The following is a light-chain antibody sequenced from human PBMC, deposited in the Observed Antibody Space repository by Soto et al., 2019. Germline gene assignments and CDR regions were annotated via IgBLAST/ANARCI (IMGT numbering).Light chain of an antibody. Sequence: SYELTQPPSESVSPGQTASITCSGDKLGEKYACWYQQKPGQSPVLVIYQDNKRPSGIPERISGSNSGNTATLTISGTQAMDEADYYCQAWDSSTAVFGGGTKLTVL. CDR1: KLGEKY. CDR2: QDN. CDR3: QAWDSSTAV. J-gene: IGLJ2*01. V-gene: IGLV3-1*01.